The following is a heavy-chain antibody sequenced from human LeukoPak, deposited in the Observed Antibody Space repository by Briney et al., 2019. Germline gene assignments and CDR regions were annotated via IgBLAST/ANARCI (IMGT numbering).Heavy chain of an antibody. J-gene: IGHJ4*02. CDR2: INPSGGST. CDR1: GYTFTSYY. V-gene: IGHV1-46*01. Sequence: GASVKVSCKASGYTFTSYYMHWVRQAPGQGLEWMGIINPSGGSTSYAQKFQGRVTMTRDTSTSTVYMELSSLRSGDTAVYYCACGAVGATWGDPLAYFDYWGQGTLVTVSS. D-gene: IGHD1-26*01. CDR3: ACGAVGATWGDPLAYFDY.